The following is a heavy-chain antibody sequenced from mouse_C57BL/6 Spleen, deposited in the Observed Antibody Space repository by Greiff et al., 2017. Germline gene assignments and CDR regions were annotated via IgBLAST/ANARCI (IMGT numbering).Heavy chain of an antibody. J-gene: IGHJ2*01. D-gene: IGHD2-3*01. V-gene: IGHV5-9*01. Sequence: EVKLVESGGGLVKPGGSLKLSCAASGFTFSSYTMSWVRQTPEKRLEWVATISGGGGNTYYPDSVKGRFTIARDNAKNTLYLQMSSLRAEDTALYYCARQGNGYSLFDYWGQGTTLTVSS. CDR2: ISGGGGNT. CDR1: GFTFSSYT. CDR3: ARQGNGYSLFDY.